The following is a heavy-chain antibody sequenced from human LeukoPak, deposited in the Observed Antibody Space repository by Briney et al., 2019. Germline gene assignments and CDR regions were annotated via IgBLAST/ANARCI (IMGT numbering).Heavy chain of an antibody. Sequence: SETLSLTCTVSGGSISSYYWSWIRQPPGKGLEWIGYIHYSGTTNYNPSLESRVAISVDTSNNQLSLSPSSVTAADTAVYYCLRDKGDLNRPSYERFDYWGQGILVTVSS. V-gene: IGHV4-59*01. J-gene: IGHJ4*02. CDR1: GGSISSYY. CDR2: IHYSGTT. D-gene: IGHD2/OR15-2a*01. CDR3: LRDKGDLNRPSYERFDY.